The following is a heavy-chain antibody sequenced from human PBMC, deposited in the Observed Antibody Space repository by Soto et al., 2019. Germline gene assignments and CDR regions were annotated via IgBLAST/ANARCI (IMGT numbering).Heavy chain of an antibody. CDR2: IWYDGSNK. J-gene: IGHJ2*01. CDR3: ARAYYDYIWGSYRYTGPGGYFDL. V-gene: IGHV3-33*01. D-gene: IGHD3-16*02. Sequence: GGSLRLSCAASGFTFSSYGMHWVRQAPGKGLEWVAVIWYDGSNKYYADSVKGRFTISRDNSKNTLYLQMNSLRAEDTAVYYCARAYYDYIWGSYRYTGPGGYFDLWGRGTLVTVSS. CDR1: GFTFSSYG.